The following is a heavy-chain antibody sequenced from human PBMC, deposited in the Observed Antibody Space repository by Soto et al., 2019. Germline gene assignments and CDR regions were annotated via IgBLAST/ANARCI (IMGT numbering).Heavy chain of an antibody. CDR2: ISYDGSNK. Sequence: GGSLRLSCAASGFTFSSYGMHWVRQAPGKGLEWVAVISYDGSNKYYEDSVKGRFTISRDNSKNTVYLQMNSLSAEDTAVYYCAKDPISGSNWSEMDVWGQGTTVTVSS. CDR3: AKDPISGSNWSEMDV. D-gene: IGHD6-13*01. CDR1: GFTFSSYG. V-gene: IGHV3-30*18. J-gene: IGHJ6*02.